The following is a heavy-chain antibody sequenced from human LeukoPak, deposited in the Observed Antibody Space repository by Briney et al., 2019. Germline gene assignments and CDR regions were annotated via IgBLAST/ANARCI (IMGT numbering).Heavy chain of an antibody. CDR2: ISEGGDTI. Sequence: PGGSLRLSCAASGFTFSDYYMSWIRQAPGKGLEWLSHISEGGDTIFYADSVKGRFTISRDNLKNSLYLHMNSLRADDAGSYYCARDEVAILTGEGYFYYMDVWGKGTSVTVSS. CDR1: GFTFSDYY. D-gene: IGHD3-9*01. V-gene: IGHV3-11*04. J-gene: IGHJ6*03. CDR3: ARDEVAILTGEGYFYYMDV.